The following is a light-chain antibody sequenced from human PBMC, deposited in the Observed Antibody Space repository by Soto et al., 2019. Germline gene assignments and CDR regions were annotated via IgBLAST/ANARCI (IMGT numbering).Light chain of an antibody. Sequence: DIQLTQSPSFLSASVGDRVTITCRASQGHSSDLAWYQQKPGKDPKLLIYAASTLQSGVPSRFSGSGSGTEFTLTSSSLQLEDFATYYCQLLNSYPITFGQGTRLEIK. J-gene: IGKJ5*01. CDR2: AAS. CDR3: QLLNSYPIT. V-gene: IGKV1-9*01. CDR1: QGHSSD.